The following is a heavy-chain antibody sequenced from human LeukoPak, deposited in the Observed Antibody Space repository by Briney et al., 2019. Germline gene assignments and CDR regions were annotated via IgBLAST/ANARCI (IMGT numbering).Heavy chain of an antibody. CDR2: FDPEDGEI. J-gene: IGHJ4*02. Sequence: GASVKFSCEVSGYTLTELSTHWVRQAPGKGLEWMGGFDPEDGEIVYAQNFQGRVTMTEDTSTDTAYMELSSLRSEDTAIYYCATANRLTRDSSGYYPDSWGQGTLVTVSS. CDR3: ATANRLTRDSSGYYPDS. V-gene: IGHV1-24*01. D-gene: IGHD3-22*01. CDR1: GYTLTELS.